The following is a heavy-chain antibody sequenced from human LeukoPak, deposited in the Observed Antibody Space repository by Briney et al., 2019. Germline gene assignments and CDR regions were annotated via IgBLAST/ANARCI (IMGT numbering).Heavy chain of an antibody. Sequence: TGGSLRLSCAASGFTFDDYAMHWVRQAPGKGLEWVSLISGDGGSTYYADSVEGRFTISRDNSKNSLYLQMNSLRAEDTALYYCARELSPVVKYYFEYWGQGTLVTVSS. CDR3: ARELSPVVKYYFEY. CDR1: GFTFDDYA. V-gene: IGHV3-43*02. CDR2: ISGDGGST. D-gene: IGHD3-22*01. J-gene: IGHJ4*02.